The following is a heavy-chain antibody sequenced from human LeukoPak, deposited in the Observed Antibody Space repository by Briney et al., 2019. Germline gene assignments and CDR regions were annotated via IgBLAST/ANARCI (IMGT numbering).Heavy chain of an antibody. Sequence: SVKVSCKASGGTFSSYAISWVRQAPGQGLEWMGGIIPIFGTANYAQKFQGRVTITADESTSTAYMELSSLRSEDTAVYYCASSPPAAVPYYYMDVWGKGTTVTVSS. CDR2: IIPIFGTA. J-gene: IGHJ6*03. D-gene: IGHD2-2*01. V-gene: IGHV1-69*13. CDR3: ASSPPAAVPYYYMDV. CDR1: GGTFSSYA.